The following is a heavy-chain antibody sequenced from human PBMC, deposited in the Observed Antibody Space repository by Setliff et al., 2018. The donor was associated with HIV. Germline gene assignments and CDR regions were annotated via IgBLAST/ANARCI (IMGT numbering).Heavy chain of an antibody. D-gene: IGHD3-22*01. CDR1: GGSISSYY. V-gene: IGHV4-4*07. J-gene: IGHJ4*02. CDR3: ARDRYDSSGYHYGYYFDY. Sequence: SETLSLTCTVSGGSISSYYWSWIRQPAGKGLEWIGRIYTSGSTNYNPSLKSRVTMSVDTSKSQFSLKLSSVTAADTAVYYCARDRYDSSGYHYGYYFDYWGQGTLVTVSS. CDR2: IYTSGST.